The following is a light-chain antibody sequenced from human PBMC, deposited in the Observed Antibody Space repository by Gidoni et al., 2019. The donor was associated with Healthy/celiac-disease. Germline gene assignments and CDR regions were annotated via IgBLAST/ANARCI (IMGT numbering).Light chain of an antibody. CDR3: QQYNSPMHT. J-gene: IGKJ2*01. V-gene: IGKV1-5*03. CDR1: QSISSW. CDR2: KAS. Sequence: DIQMTQSPSTLSASVGDRVTITCRASQSISSWLAWYQQKPGKAPKLLIYKASSLESGVPSRFSGSGSGTEFTLTISSLQPDDFATYYCQQYNSPMHTFGQGTKLEIK.